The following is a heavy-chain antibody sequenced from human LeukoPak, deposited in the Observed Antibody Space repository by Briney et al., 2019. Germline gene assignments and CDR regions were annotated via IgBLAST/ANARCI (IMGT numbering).Heavy chain of an antibody. CDR2: INPNSGGT. CDR3: ARAYGDYVEGYYFDY. Sequence: ASVKVSCKASRYTFTGYYMHWVRQAPGQGLEWMGWINPNSGGTNYAQKFQGRVTMTRDTSISTAYMELSRLRSDDTAVYYCARAYGDYVEGYYFDYWGQGTLVTVSS. J-gene: IGHJ4*02. V-gene: IGHV1-2*02. D-gene: IGHD4-17*01. CDR1: RYTFTGYY.